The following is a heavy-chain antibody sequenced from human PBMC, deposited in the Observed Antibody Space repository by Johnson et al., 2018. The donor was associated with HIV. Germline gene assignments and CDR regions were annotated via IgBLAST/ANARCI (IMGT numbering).Heavy chain of an antibody. D-gene: IGHD6-19*01. CDR3: AREGGRIAVAGPSRENDAFDI. CDR1: GFTFSDYY. CDR2: ISSSGSIT. J-gene: IGHJ3*02. V-gene: IGHV3-11*04. Sequence: QVQLVESGGGLVKPGGSLRLSCAASGFTFSDYYMSWIRQAPGKGLEWVSYISSSGSITYSADSVKGRFTISRDNSKNTLYLQMNSLRAEDTAVYYCAREGGRIAVAGPSRENDAFDIWGQGTMVTVSS.